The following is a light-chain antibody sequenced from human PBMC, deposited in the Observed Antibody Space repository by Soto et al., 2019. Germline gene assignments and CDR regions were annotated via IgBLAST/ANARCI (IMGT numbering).Light chain of an antibody. CDR1: QSISSY. CDR2: AAS. CDR3: QQSYSTPRT. Sequence: DIQMNQSPSSLSASVGDRVTITCLASQSISSYLNWYQQKPGKAPKLLIYAASSLQSGVPSRFSGSGSGTDFTLTISSLQPEDFATYYCQQSYSTPRTFGQGTKVDI. J-gene: IGKJ1*01. V-gene: IGKV1-39*01.